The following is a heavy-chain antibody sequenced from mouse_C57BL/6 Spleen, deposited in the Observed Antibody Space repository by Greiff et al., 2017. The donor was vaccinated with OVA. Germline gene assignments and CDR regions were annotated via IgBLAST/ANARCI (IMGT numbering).Heavy chain of an antibody. CDR1: GYTFTDYY. D-gene: IGHD2-5*01. CDR3: ATGSNYDGGFAY. J-gene: IGHJ3*01. Sequence: EVQLQQSGPELVKPGASVKISCKASGYTFTDYYMNWVKQSHGKSLEWIGDINPNNGGTSYNQKFKGKATLTVDKSSSTAYMELRSLTSEDSAVYYCATGSNYDGGFAYWGQGTLVTVSA. V-gene: IGHV1-26*01. CDR2: INPNNGGT.